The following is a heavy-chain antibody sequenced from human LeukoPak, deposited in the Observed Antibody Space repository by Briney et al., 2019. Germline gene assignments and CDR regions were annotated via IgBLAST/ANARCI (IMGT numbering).Heavy chain of an antibody. CDR3: ARGRGPMALDAFDI. D-gene: IGHD5-24*01. Sequence: GGSLRLSCAASGFTFSSYWMSWVRQAPGEGLEWVANIKQDGSEKYYVDSVKGRFTISRDNAKNSLYLQMNSLRAEDTAVYYCARGRGPMALDAFDIWGQGTMVTVSS. V-gene: IGHV3-7*03. CDR2: IKQDGSEK. J-gene: IGHJ3*02. CDR1: GFTFSSYW.